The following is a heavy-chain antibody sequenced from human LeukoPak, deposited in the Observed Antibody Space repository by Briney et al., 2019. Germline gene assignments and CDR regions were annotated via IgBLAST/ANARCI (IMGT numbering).Heavy chain of an antibody. CDR2: IKPDGSDQ. CDR1: GFNFSSSW. CDR3: AQTSAY. Sequence: TGGSLRLSCAASGFNFSSSWMTWVRQTPGKGLEWVANIKPDGSDQYYVGSVKGRFTISRENAKNSLYLQMDSRRDEDTALYYCAQTSAYWGQGTLVTVSS. J-gene: IGHJ4*02. V-gene: IGHV3-7*03. D-gene: IGHD2-2*01.